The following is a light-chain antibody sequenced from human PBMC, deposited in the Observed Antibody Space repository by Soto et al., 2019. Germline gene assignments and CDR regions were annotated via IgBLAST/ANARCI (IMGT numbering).Light chain of an antibody. Sequence: QSVLTQPASLSGSPGQPITISCPGNGNAVGAYNYVSWYQQHPAKAPKLMIYDVSNRPSGVSDRFSGSKSGNTASLTISGLQAGDEADYYCYSYTSSSTYVFGSGTKVTVL. CDR1: GNAVGAYNY. CDR2: DVS. J-gene: IGLJ1*01. V-gene: IGLV2-14*01. CDR3: YSYTSSSTYV.